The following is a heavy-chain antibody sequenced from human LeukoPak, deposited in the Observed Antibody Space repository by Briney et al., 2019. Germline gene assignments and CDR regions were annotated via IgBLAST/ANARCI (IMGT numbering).Heavy chain of an antibody. D-gene: IGHD2-2*01. CDR3: VSFYETY. J-gene: IGHJ4*02. Sequence: GGSLRLSCAASGYYWMHWVRQAPGKGLVWVSHINGDGSWTTYADSVKGRFTISKDNAKNTVYLQMNNLRAEDTAVYYCVSFYETYWGRGTLVTVSS. CDR2: INGDGSWT. V-gene: IGHV3-74*01. CDR1: GYYW.